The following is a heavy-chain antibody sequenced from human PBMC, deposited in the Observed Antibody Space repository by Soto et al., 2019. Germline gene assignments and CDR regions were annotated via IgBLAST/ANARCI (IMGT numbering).Heavy chain of an antibody. CDR3: ARVQGLHLGELSLFAFDY. CDR1: GFTFSSYS. J-gene: IGHJ4*02. D-gene: IGHD3-16*02. CDR2: ISSSSSYI. Sequence: AVGSLRLSCAASGFTFSSYSMNWIRQAPGKGLEWVSSISSSSSYIYYADSVKGRFTISRDNAKNSLYLQMNSLRAEDTAVYYCARVQGLHLGELSLFAFDYWGQGTLVTVSS. V-gene: IGHV3-21*01.